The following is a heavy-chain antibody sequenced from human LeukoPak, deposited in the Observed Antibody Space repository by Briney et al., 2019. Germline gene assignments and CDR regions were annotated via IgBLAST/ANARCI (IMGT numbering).Heavy chain of an antibody. D-gene: IGHD4-17*01. CDR1: GGSISSSSYY. CDR3: ASLPNGDNWFDP. J-gene: IGHJ5*02. Sequence: SETLSLTCTVSGGSISSSSYYWGWIRQPPGKGLEWIGSIYYSGSTYYNPSLKSRVTISVDTSKNQFSLKLSSVTAADTAVYFCASLPNGDNWFDPWGQGTLVTVSS. V-gene: IGHV4-39*01. CDR2: IYYSGST.